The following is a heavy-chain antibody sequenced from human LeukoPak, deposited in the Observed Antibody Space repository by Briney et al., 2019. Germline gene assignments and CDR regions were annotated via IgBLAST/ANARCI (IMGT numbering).Heavy chain of an antibody. CDR1: GFTFSSYE. CDR2: ISSSGSTI. V-gene: IGHV3-48*03. CDR3: ARGAGDYASYYYYMDV. J-gene: IGHJ6*03. Sequence: PGGSLRLSCAASGFTFSSYEMNWVRQAPGKGLEWVSYISSSGSTIYYADSVKGRFTISRDNAKNSLYLQMNSLRAEDTAVYYCARGAGDYASYYYYMDVWGKGTTVTISS. D-gene: IGHD4-17*01.